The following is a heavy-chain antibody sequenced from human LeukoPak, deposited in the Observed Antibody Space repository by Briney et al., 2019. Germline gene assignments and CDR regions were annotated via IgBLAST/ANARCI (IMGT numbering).Heavy chain of an antibody. V-gene: IGHV3-33*06. CDR2: IWYDGSNK. Sequence: GGSLRLSCAASGFTFSSYGMHWVRQAPAKGLEWVAVIWYDGSNKYYADSVKGRFTISRDNSKNTLYLQMNSLRAEDTAVYYCAKDRWELPSYFDYWGQGTLVTVSS. CDR1: GFTFSSYG. CDR3: AKDRWELPSYFDY. J-gene: IGHJ4*02. D-gene: IGHD1-26*01.